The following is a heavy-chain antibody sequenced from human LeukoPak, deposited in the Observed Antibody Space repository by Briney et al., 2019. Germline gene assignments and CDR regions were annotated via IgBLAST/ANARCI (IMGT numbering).Heavy chain of an antibody. Sequence: PSETLSLTCTVSGGSIGNYYWSWIRQPAGKGLEWIGRTHTSGSTNYNRSLKSRVTMSVDTSKNQFSLKLTSVTAADTAVYYCARGRWKTGMDSPYYFDYWGQGTLVTVSS. CDR3: ARGRWKTGMDSPYYFDY. CDR1: GGSIGNYY. J-gene: IGHJ4*02. CDR2: THTSGST. V-gene: IGHV4-4*07. D-gene: IGHD2-2*03.